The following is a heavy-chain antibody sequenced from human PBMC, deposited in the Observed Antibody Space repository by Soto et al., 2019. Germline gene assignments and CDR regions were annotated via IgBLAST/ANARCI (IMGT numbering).Heavy chain of an antibody. CDR1: GGSLSTYY. J-gene: IGHJ4*02. CDR3: SREKVGWPDY. V-gene: IGHV4-59*01. D-gene: IGHD2-15*01. CDR2: IYYTGRT. Sequence: QVQLQESGPGLVKPSETLSLTCNVSGGSLSTYYWSWIRQPPGKGLEWIGYIYYTGRTHYNPSLKSRVSISLDTSKNLFSLQLTSVTAPDTAVYYCSREKVGWPDYWGQGTLVTVSS.